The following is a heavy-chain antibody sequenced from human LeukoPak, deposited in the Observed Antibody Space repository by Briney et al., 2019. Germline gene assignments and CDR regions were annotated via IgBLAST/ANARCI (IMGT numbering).Heavy chain of an antibody. J-gene: IGHJ4*02. V-gene: IGHV4-34*01. Sequence: SETLSLTCAVYGGSFSGYYWSWIRQPPGKGLEWIGEINHSGSTNYNPSLKSRVTISVDTSKNQFSLKLSSVTAADTAVYYCAREGSGSRPFDYWGQGTLVTVSS. CDR2: INHSGST. CDR3: AREGSGSRPFDY. D-gene: IGHD3-10*01. CDR1: GGSFSGYY.